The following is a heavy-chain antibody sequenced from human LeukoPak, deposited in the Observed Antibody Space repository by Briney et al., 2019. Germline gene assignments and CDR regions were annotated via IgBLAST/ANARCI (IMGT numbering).Heavy chain of an antibody. CDR2: LRSYGDNK. Sequence: GGSLRLSCAASGFTFNNYGLHWVRQAPGKGLEWVAVLRSYGDNKYYADSVKGRFTISRDNSNNPLYLHMNSLRAEDTAVYYCARSPVTGLWLTRMYYFDYWGQGTLVTVS. D-gene: IGHD2-21*01. J-gene: IGHJ4*02. CDR1: GFTFNNYG. V-gene: IGHV3-33*01. CDR3: ARSPVTGLWLTRMYYFDY.